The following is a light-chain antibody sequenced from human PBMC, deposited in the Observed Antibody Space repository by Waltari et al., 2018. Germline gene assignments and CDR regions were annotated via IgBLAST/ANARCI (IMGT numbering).Light chain of an antibody. CDR3: SSYAGSNSFDVV. V-gene: IGLV2-8*01. CDR1: SSDVGGSNY. CDR2: EVS. Sequence: QSALTQPPSASGSPGQSVTISCTGTSSDVGGSNYASWYRQHPGKAPELMIFEVSKRPSGVPDRFSGSKSGNTASLTVSGLQAEDEADYYCSSYAGSNSFDVVFGGGTKLTVL. J-gene: IGLJ2*01.